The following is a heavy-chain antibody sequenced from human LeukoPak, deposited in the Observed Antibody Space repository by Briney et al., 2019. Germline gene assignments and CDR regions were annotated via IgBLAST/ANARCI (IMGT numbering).Heavy chain of an antibody. CDR1: GYTFTGYY. V-gene: IGHV1-2*02. Sequence: ASVKVSCKASGYTFTGYYMHWVRQAPGQGLEWMGWINHNSGGTNYAQKFQGRVTMTRDTSISTAYMELSRLRSDDTAVYYCARALWFGDLSDYWGQGTLVTVSS. CDR2: INHNSGGT. J-gene: IGHJ4*02. D-gene: IGHD3-10*01. CDR3: ARALWFGDLSDY.